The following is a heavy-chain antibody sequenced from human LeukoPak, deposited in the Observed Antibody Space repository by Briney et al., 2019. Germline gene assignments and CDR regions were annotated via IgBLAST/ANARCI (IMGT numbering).Heavy chain of an antibody. Sequence: ASXXVSCKASGGTFSSYTISWVRQAPGQGGEWRGRIIPILGIANYAQKFQGRVTITADKYTRKEYMEMSRERDEDTAVYYCASSVAVLLYGSGSYQSLDVWGKGTTVTVSS. V-gene: IGHV1-69*02. CDR3: ASSVAVLLYGSGSYQSLDV. CDR1: GGTFSSYT. D-gene: IGHD3-10*01. CDR2: IIPILGIA. J-gene: IGHJ6*04.